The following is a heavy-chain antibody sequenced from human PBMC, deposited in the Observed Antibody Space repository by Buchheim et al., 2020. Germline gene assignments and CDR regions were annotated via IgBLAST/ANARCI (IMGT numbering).Heavy chain of an antibody. J-gene: IGHJ6*02. V-gene: IGHV4-30-4*01. Sequence: QVQLQESGPGLVKPSQTLSLTCTVSGGSISSGDYYWSWIRQPPGKGLEWIGYIYYSGSTYYNPSLKSRVTISVDTSKHQFSLKLSSVTATDTAVYYCARGLFGVVYYYYGMDVWGQGTT. D-gene: IGHD3-3*01. CDR3: ARGLFGVVYYYYGMDV. CDR2: IYYSGST. CDR1: GGSISSGDYY.